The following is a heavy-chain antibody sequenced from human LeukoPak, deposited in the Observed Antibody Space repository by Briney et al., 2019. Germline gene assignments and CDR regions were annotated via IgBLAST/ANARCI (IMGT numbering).Heavy chain of an antibody. CDR2: INPNSGGT. Sequence: ASVKVSCKASGYTFTGYYMHWVRRAPGQGLEWMGRINPNSGGTNYAQKFQGRVTMTRDTSISTAYMELSRLRSDDTAVYYCARAFSSSSSEDYWGQGTLVTVSS. D-gene: IGHD6-6*01. V-gene: IGHV1-2*06. CDR3: ARAFSSSSSEDY. CDR1: GYTFTGYY. J-gene: IGHJ4*02.